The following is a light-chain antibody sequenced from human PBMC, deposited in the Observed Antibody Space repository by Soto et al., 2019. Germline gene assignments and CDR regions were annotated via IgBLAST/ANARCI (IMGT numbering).Light chain of an antibody. J-gene: IGKJ1*01. CDR2: GTY. Sequence: DIQMTQSPSSLSASVGARLTVTGRASQSISNSLNWYQLKPGKARKLLIHGTYSLQSGVPARFSGTGSGTDFTLTISSLQPEDFATYYCQQRYSNIWTFGQGTQVDIK. CDR1: QSISNS. CDR3: QQRYSNIWT. V-gene: IGKV1-39*01.